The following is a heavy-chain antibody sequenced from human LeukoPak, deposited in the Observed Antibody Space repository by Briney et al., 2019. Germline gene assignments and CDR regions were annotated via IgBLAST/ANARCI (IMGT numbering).Heavy chain of an antibody. J-gene: IGHJ4*02. CDR3: ASRPADTTWYGVFDY. CDR1: GGSINSHY. CDR2: IFNTGNT. Sequence: ETLSLTCSVSGGSINSHYWSWIRQPPGKRLEWIGYIFNTGNTNYNPSLASRVTMSVDTSRAQFFLRLSPVTAADTAIYYCASRPADTTWYGVFDYWSQGTLVTVSS. D-gene: IGHD3-10*01. V-gene: IGHV4-59*11.